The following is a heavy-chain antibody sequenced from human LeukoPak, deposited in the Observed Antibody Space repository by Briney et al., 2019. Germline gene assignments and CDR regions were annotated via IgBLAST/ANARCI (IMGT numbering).Heavy chain of an antibody. D-gene: IGHD3-16*02. CDR2: IYYSGSA. J-gene: IGHJ4*02. V-gene: IGHV4-31*03. CDR1: GGSISSGGYF. Sequence: SETLSLTCTVSGGSISSGGYFWSWLRLHPGKGLEWIGYIYYSGSAYYNPSLKSRVTISLDRSKNHFSLNLTSVTAADTAVYYCASGRTYRHPFDSWGQGALVTVSS. CDR3: ASGRTYRHPFDS.